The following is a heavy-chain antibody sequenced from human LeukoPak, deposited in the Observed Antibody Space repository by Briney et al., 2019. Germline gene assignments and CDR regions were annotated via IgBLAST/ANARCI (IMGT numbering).Heavy chain of an antibody. CDR3: ARLSKGRYFDYIFES. CDR1: GDSVSSTTYY. Sequence: PSETLSVTCTVSGDSVSSTTYYWGWIRQPPGKGLEWMANIYYTGSTYSNPSLKSRVSMSVDTSKNQFSLKMSSLTAADTAVYFCARLSKGRYFDYIFESWGQVTLVTVSS. CDR2: IYYTGST. J-gene: IGHJ4*02. V-gene: IGHV4-39*01. D-gene: IGHD3-9*01.